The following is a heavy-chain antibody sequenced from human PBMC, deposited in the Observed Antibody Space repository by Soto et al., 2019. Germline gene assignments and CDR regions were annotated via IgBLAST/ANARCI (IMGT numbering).Heavy chain of an antibody. D-gene: IGHD3-9*01. CDR1: GGSISSSSYY. J-gene: IGHJ6*04. CDR2: IYYSGST. Sequence: SETLSLTCTVSGGSISSSSYYWGWIRQPPGKGLEWIGSIYYSGSTYYNPSLKSRVTISVDTSKNQFSLKLSSVTAADTAVYYCARGGDWLLYYYYYGMDGWGKGTTVTVSS. CDR3: ARGGDWLLYYYYYGMDG. V-gene: IGHV4-39*01.